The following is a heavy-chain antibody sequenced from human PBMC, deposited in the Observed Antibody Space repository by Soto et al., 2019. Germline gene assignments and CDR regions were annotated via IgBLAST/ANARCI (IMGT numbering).Heavy chain of an antibody. V-gene: IGHV3-30*18. CDR2: ISYDGSNT. CDR3: AKDGNVYSSGWYAPSLDY. CDR1: GFTFSTYG. J-gene: IGHJ4*02. D-gene: IGHD6-19*01. Sequence: QVQLVESGGGVVQPGRSLRLSCAASGFTFSTYGIHWVRQAPGKGLEWVAVISYDGSNTYYADSVKGRFTISRDNSKNTLYLQMSSLRAEDTAVYYCAKDGNVYSSGWYAPSLDYWGQGTLVTVSS.